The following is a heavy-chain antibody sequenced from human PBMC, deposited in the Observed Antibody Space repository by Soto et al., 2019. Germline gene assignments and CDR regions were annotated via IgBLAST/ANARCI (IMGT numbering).Heavy chain of an antibody. Sequence: ASVKVSCKASGYTFTGYYMHWVRQAPGQGLEWMGWINPNSGGTNYAQKFQGWVTMTRDTSISTAYMELSGLRADDTAVYYCASSCYTSGRGWAYYFDNWGPGTLVTVSS. V-gene: IGHV1-2*04. CDR1: GYTFTGYY. D-gene: IGHD3-3*01. CDR2: INPNSGGT. CDR3: ASSCYTSGRGWAYYFDN. J-gene: IGHJ4*02.